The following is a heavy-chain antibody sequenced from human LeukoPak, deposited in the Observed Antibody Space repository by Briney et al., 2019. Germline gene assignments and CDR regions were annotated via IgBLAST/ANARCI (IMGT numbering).Heavy chain of an antibody. V-gene: IGHV1-46*03. CDR3: AIRDPGYSSSLANFDY. CDR1: GYTFTSYY. D-gene: IGHD6-13*01. J-gene: IGHJ4*02. CDR2: INPSGGST. Sequence: GASVKVSFKASGYTFTSYYMHWVRQAPGQGLEWMGIINPSGGSTSYAQKFQGSVTMTRDTSTSTVYMELSSLRSEDTAVYYCAIRDPGYSSSLANFDYWGQGTLVTVSS.